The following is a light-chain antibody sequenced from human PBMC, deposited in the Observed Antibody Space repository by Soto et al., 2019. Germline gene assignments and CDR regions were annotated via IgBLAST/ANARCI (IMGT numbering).Light chain of an antibody. V-gene: IGKV1-39*01. CDR1: ESIDNW. CDR2: AAS. Sequence: DIQMTQSPSTLSASVGGRVTITCRASESIDNWLAWYQQKPGKAPKLLLFAASTLVGGVPSRFSGRGSGTDFTLTISSLQPEDFATYYCQQSYSTPRITFGQGTRLEIK. J-gene: IGKJ5*01. CDR3: QQSYSTPRIT.